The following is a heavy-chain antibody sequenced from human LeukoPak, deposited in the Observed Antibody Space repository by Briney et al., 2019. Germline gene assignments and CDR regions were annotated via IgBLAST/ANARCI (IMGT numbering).Heavy chain of an antibody. J-gene: IGHJ4*02. CDR3: ARGIYDFWSGSRTEDY. V-gene: IGHV4-31*03. CDR2: IYYSGST. Sequence: TSETLSLTCTVSSGSVSSGGYYWSWIRQHPGQGLEWIGYIYYSGSTYYNPSLKGRVTISVDTSKNQFSLELTSVTAADTAVYYCARGIYDFWSGSRTEDYWGQGTLVTVSS. CDR1: SGSVSSGGYY. D-gene: IGHD3-3*01.